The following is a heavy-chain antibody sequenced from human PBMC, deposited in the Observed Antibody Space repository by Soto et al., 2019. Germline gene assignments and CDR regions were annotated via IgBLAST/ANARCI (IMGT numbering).Heavy chain of an antibody. CDR1: GFTFSSYS. J-gene: IGHJ5*02. CDR3: ARSNTVTTEWFDP. Sequence: EVQLVESGGGLVKPGGSLRLSCAASGFTFSSYSMNWVRQAPGKGLEWVSSISSSSSYIYYADSVKGRFTISRDNAKNSLYLQMNSLRAEDTAVYYCARSNTVTTEWFDPWRQGTLVTVSS. CDR2: ISSSSSYI. D-gene: IGHD4-17*01. V-gene: IGHV3-21*01.